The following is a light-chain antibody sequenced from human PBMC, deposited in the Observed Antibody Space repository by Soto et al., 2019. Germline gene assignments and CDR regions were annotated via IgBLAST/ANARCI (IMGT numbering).Light chain of an antibody. V-gene: IGLV7-46*01. CDR3: LLFYSGTSVI. Sequence: QAVVTQEPSLTVYPGGTVTLTCGSSTGAVTSGHYPYWFQQKPGQAPRTLIYDTSIKHSWTPARFSGSLLGGKAALTLSGAQPEDEAEFYCLLFYSGTSVIFGGGTKLTVL. CDR2: DTS. CDR1: TGAVTSGHY. J-gene: IGLJ2*01.